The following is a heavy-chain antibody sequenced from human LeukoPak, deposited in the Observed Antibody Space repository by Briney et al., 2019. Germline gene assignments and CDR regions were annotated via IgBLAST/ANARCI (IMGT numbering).Heavy chain of an antibody. J-gene: IGHJ4*02. V-gene: IGHV3-74*01. CDR2: VDNDGSST. CDR1: GFTFGSYW. Sequence: GGSLRLSCAASGFTFGSYWMHWVRQAPGEGLVWVSRVDNDGSSTNYADSAKGRFTISRDNAKNTLYLQVSSLRAEDTAMYYCVRDLGGRSGHWGQGTLVTVST. D-gene: IGHD1-26*01. CDR3: VRDLGGRSGH.